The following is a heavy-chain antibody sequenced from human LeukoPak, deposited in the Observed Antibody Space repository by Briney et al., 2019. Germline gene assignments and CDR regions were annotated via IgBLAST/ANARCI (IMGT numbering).Heavy chain of an antibody. J-gene: IGHJ4*02. Sequence: PGGSPRLSCAASGFTFSYYYMRWIRQAPGKGLVWVSYINSSGSTIYYADSVQGRFTISRDNAKNSLYLQMNSLRAEDKDVYYCARDRQYYYDRSGDPRSYYFDYWGQGPLVSVPS. V-gene: IGHV3-11*04. CDR2: INSSGSTI. CDR3: ARDRQYYYDRSGDPRSYYFDY. D-gene: IGHD3-22*01. CDR1: GFTFSYYY.